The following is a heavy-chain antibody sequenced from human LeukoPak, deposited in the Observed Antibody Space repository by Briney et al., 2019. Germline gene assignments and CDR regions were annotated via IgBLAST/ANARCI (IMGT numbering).Heavy chain of an antibody. CDR2: IYPGDSDT. Sequence: PGESLQISCQGSGYSFTSYWIGWVRQMPGKALEWMGIIYPGDSDTRYSPSFQGQVTISADRSISTAYLQWSSLQASDTAMYYCARRLAYYSGRQEDAFDIWGQGTMVIVSS. CDR1: GYSFTSYW. J-gene: IGHJ3*02. V-gene: IGHV5-51*01. CDR3: ARRLAYYSGRQEDAFDI. D-gene: IGHD5-12*01.